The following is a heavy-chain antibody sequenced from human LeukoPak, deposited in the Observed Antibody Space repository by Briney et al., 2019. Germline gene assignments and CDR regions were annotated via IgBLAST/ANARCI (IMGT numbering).Heavy chain of an antibody. D-gene: IGHD2/OR15-2a*01. Sequence: GGSLRLSCAASGFTFRDYWMSRVRQAPGKGLEWVANIKRDGAEKYYVDSVKGRFTISRDNTKSSLYLQMNSLRAEDTALYYCAKESGPDWGSMPDYWGQGTLVTVSS. CDR2: IKRDGAEK. V-gene: IGHV3-7*03. J-gene: IGHJ4*02. CDR3: AKESGPDWGSMPDY. CDR1: GFTFRDYW.